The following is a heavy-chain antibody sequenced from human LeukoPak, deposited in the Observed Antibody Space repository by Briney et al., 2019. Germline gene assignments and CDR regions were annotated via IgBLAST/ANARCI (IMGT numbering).Heavy chain of an antibody. CDR3: TTAWFDP. Sequence: GGSLRLSCAASGFTFNNAWMTWVRQAPGKGLEWVVRIKSKTDGGTTDYAAPVKGRFTISRDDSKNTLYLQMNSLKTEDTAVYYCTTAWFDPWGQGTLVTVSS. CDR2: IKSKTDGGTT. J-gene: IGHJ5*02. V-gene: IGHV3-15*01. CDR1: GFTFNNAW.